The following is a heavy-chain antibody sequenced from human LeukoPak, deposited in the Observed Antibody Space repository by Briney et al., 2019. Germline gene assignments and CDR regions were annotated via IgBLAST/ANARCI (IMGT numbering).Heavy chain of an antibody. D-gene: IGHD4-17*01. J-gene: IGHJ6*03. CDR1: GGSISTYY. CDR2: IYTSGST. CDR3: ARDYPPSAYGDHYYYYYRLV. Sequence: PSETLSLTCTVSGGSISTYYWSSIRQPAGKGLEWIGRIYTSGSTNYNPSLKSRVTMSVDTSKNQFSLKLSSVTAADTAVYYCARDYPPSAYGDHYYYYYRLVWGKGTTVTVSS. V-gene: IGHV4-4*07.